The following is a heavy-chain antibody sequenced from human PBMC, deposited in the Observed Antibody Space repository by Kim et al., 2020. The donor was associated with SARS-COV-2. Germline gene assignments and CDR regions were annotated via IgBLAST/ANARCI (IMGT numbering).Heavy chain of an antibody. V-gene: IGHV3-15*01. CDR1: GFNFNNAW. J-gene: IGHJ3*02. CDR3: TTDLAGYCSSTSCQKAANEPFDI. Sequence: GGSLRLSCTASGFNFNNAWMSWVRQAPGKGLEWVGRIRSNADGGTPEYGAAVKGRFTVSRDDSQFTVYLQMNSLKTDDTAVYYCTTDLAGYCSSTSCQKAANEPFDIWGRGTMVTVSP. CDR2: IRSNADGGTP. D-gene: IGHD2-2*01.